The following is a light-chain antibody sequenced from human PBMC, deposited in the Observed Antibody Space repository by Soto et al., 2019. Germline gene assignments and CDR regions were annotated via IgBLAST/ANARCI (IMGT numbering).Light chain of an antibody. J-gene: IGKJ2*01. V-gene: IGKV1-33*01. CDR3: QQYDNPPRT. CDR2: DAS. Sequence: DIQMTQSPSSLSASVGDRVTITCQASQDLSNYLNWYQQKAGKAPKLLIYDASNLETGVPSRFSGSGSGTDFTFNISSLQPEDIATYYCQQYDNPPRTFGQGTKLEIK. CDR1: QDLSNY.